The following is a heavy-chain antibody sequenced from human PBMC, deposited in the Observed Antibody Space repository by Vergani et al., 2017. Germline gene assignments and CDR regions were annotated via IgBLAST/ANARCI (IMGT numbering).Heavy chain of an antibody. J-gene: IGHJ4*02. CDR1: GFSVSNSG. Sequence: VLLVESGGGLVQPGGSLRLSCVASGFSVSNSGMHWVRQTPGKGLEWVAFIQYDGSDIFYADFVEGRFTISRDNSKNTLILQMNGLRAEDTAVYYCARDRGCATISCYFSGAFDYWGLGTLVSVSS. CDR3: ARDRGCATISCYFSGAFDY. CDR2: IQYDGSDI. D-gene: IGHD2-2*01. V-gene: IGHV3-30*02.